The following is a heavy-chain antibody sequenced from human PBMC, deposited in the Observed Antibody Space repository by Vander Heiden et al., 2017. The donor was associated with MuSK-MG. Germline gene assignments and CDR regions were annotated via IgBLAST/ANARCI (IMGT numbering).Heavy chain of an antibody. V-gene: IGHV1-69*04. J-gene: IGHJ5*02. Sequence: GAEVKKPGSSVKVSCKASGGTFSSYAISWVRQAPGQGLEWMGRIIPILGIANYAQKFQGRVTITADKSTSTAYMELSSLRSEDTAVYYCDLMGRGVTNWFDPWGQGTLVTVSS. CDR1: GGTFSSYA. CDR3: DLMGRGVTNWFDP. D-gene: IGHD3-10*01. CDR2: IIPILGIA.